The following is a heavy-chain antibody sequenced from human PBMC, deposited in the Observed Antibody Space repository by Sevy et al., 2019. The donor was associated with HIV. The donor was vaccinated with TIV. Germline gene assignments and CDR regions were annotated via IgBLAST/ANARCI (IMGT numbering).Heavy chain of an antibody. V-gene: IGHV3-21*01. J-gene: IGHJ3*02. CDR1: GFTFSSYS. CDR3: ARAGGAVAGFADDAFDI. CDR2: LSSSSSYI. D-gene: IGHD6-19*01. Sequence: GGSLRLTCAASGFTFSSYSMNWVRLAPGKGLEWVSSLSSSSSYIDYADSVKGRFTISRDNAKNSLYLQMNSLRAEDTAVYYCARAGGAVAGFADDAFDIWGQGTMVTVSS.